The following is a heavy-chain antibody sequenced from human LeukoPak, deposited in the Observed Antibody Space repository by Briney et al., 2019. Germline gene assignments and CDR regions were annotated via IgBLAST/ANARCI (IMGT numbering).Heavy chain of an antibody. D-gene: IGHD3-10*01. CDR1: GYTFTNYA. V-gene: IGHV1-18*01. CDR2: ISAYNGNT. J-gene: IGHJ3*02. Sequence: ASVKVSCKASGYTFTNYAMNWVRQAPGQGLEWMGWISAYNGNTELAQKFQGRVTLATDASTSTAYVELRSLTSDDTAVYFCARGGSRSRRGDDTFDIWGQGTMVTVSS. CDR3: ARGGSRSRRGDDTFDI.